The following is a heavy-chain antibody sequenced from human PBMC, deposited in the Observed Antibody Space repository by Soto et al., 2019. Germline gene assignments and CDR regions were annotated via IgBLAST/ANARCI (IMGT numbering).Heavy chain of an antibody. CDR1: GFTFSSYA. V-gene: IGHV3-30-3*01. CDR3: AKDRVQTAPIHPASWGYYYGIDV. D-gene: IGHD7-27*01. Sequence: GGSLRLSCAASGFTFSSYAMHWVRQAPGKGLEWVAVISYDGSNKYYADSVKGRFTISRDISKNTVFLQMDSLRADDAAVYYCAKDRVQTAPIHPASWGYYYGIDVWGQGTTVTVSS. J-gene: IGHJ6*02. CDR2: ISYDGSNK.